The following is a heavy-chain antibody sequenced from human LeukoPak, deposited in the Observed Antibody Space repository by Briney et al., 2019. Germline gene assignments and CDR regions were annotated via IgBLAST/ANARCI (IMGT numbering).Heavy chain of an antibody. J-gene: IGHJ4*02. Sequence: GGSLRLSCAASGFTFRNYAMHWVRRAPGKGLEWVAIISYDGTNKYYADSVKGRITISRDNSKNTLYLQMNSLRPEDTAVYSSSLADWGQGTLVTVSS. CDR2: ISYDGTNK. V-gene: IGHV3-30-3*01. CDR3: SLAD. CDR1: GFTFRNYA. D-gene: IGHD6-6*01.